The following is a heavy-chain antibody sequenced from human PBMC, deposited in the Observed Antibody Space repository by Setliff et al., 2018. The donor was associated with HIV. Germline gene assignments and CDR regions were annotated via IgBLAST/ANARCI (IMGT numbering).Heavy chain of an antibody. D-gene: IGHD3-9*01. CDR2: INHSGRT. CDR3: ARGAQVDWKLFVY. CDR1: GGSFSDNY. Sequence: SETLSLTCAVYGGSFSDNYWSWIRQSPGKGLEWSGEINHSGRTKYSPSLRSQVTRSVDTSKNLLSRKLSSVTAADTAVYYGARGAQVDWKLFVYWGQGTLVTVSS. J-gene: IGHJ4*02. V-gene: IGHV4-34*01.